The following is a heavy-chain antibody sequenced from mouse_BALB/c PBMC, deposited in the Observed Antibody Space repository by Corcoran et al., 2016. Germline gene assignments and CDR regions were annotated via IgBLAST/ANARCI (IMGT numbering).Heavy chain of an antibody. Sequence: EVHLQPSGPELVKPGASVNMSCNASGYTFTTYIMHWVKLKPAQGLEWIGYIYPFKDVTKYNENFKGKATLTSDKSSSAAYMVLSSLNSEDSAVYYCAREVPGGYRFDYWGQGTTLTVSS. D-gene: IGHD2-14*01. J-gene: IGHJ2*01. CDR2: IYPFKDVT. CDR3: AREVPGGYRFDY. V-gene: IGHV1S136*01. CDR1: GYTFTTYI.